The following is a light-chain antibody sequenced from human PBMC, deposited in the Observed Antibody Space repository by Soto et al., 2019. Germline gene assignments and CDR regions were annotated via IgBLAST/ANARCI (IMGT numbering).Light chain of an antibody. CDR2: GNN. CDR3: QSYDSSLSGFYV. J-gene: IGLJ1*01. CDR1: SSNIGADYD. Sequence: QSVLTQPPSVSGAPGQRITISCTGSSSNIGADYDVPWYQQLPGTAPKLLIYGNNNRPSGVPDRFSGSKSGSSASLAIIGLQAEDEADYYCQSYDSSLSGFYVFGTGTKLTVL. V-gene: IGLV1-40*01.